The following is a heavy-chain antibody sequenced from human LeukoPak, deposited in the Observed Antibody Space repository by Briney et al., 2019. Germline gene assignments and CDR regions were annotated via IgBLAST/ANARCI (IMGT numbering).Heavy chain of an antibody. J-gene: IGHJ3*02. V-gene: IGHV3-33*01. D-gene: IGHD3-10*01. CDR2: IWYDGSNK. Sequence: GRSLRLSCAASGFTLSDYGMHWVRQAPGKGLEWVAVIWYDGSNKYYADSVKGRFTVSRDNSKNTLDLQMSSLRAEDTAVYYCAREQYGSDDALDIWGQGTLVTVSS. CDR3: AREQYGSDDALDI. CDR1: GFTLSDYG.